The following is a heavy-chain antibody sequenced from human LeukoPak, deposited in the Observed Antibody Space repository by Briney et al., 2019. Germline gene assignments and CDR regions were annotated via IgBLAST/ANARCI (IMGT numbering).Heavy chain of an antibody. CDR3: ARLPPKGEFWSGRHDY. CDR2: INSYNGNT. J-gene: IGHJ4*02. V-gene: IGHV1-18*01. Sequence: GASVKVSCKTFGYNFTIYGISWVRQAPGQGLEWVGWINSYNGNTYYAQNFQGRVTMTTDTPTTTAYMELKSLRSDDTAVFYCARLPPKGEFWSGRHDYWGQGSLVTVSS. CDR1: GYNFTIYG. D-gene: IGHD3-3*01.